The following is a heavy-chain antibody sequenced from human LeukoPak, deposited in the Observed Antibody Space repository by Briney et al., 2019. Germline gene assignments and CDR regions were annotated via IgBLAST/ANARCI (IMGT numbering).Heavy chain of an antibody. CDR3: ARGYSGSYPHFDY. Sequence: GGSLRLSCAASGFTFSGYTMNWVRQAPGKGPEWVSSISSSSTYIYYADSVKGRFTISRDNAKNSLHLQMNSLRVEDTAVYYCARGYSGSYPHFDYWGQGTLVTVSS. CDR1: GFTFSGYT. V-gene: IGHV3-21*01. J-gene: IGHJ4*02. CDR2: ISSSSTYI. D-gene: IGHD1-26*01.